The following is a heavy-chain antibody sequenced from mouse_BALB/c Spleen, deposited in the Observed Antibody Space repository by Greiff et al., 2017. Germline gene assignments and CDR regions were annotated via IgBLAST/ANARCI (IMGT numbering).Heavy chain of an antibody. V-gene: IGHV7-3*02. CDR1: GFTFTDYY. CDR2: IRNKANGYTT. CDR3: ARDDGYYRGFAY. D-gene: IGHD2-3*01. Sequence: EVKLQESGGGLVQPGGSLRLSCATSGFTFTDYYMSWVRQPPGKALEWLGFIRNKANGYTTEYSASVKGRFTISRDNSQSILYLQMNTLRAEDSATYYCARDDGYYRGFAYWGQGTLVTVSA. J-gene: IGHJ3*01.